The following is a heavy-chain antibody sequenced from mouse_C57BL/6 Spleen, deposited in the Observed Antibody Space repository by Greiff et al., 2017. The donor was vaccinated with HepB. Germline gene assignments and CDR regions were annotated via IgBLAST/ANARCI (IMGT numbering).Heavy chain of an antibody. CDR3: ARGGWLRLKYFDV. J-gene: IGHJ1*03. CDR1: GYTFTSYN. CDR2: VYPGNGDT. D-gene: IGHD2-2*01. Sequence: QVQLKQSGAELVRPGASVKMSCKASGYTFTSYNMHWVKQTPRKGLEWIGAVYPGNGDTSYNQKFKGKAPLTVDKSSNTAYMQLISLTSEDSAVYFCARGGWLRLKYFDVWGTGTTVTVSS. V-gene: IGHV1-12*01.